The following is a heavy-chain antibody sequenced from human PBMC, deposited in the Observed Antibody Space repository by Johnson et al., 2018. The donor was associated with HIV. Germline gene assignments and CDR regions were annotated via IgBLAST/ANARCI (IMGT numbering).Heavy chain of an antibody. CDR2: IYSGGST. V-gene: IGHV3-66*02. CDR3: ARVVQYYDSSGYATRGGDGLDI. CDR1: GFTVSSNY. D-gene: IGHD3-22*01. J-gene: IGHJ3*02. Sequence: VQLVESGGGLVQPGGSLRLSCAASGFTVSSNYMSWVRQAPGKGLEWVSVIYSGGSTYYADSVKGRFTISRDNSKNTLYLQMNSLRAEDTALYYCARVVQYYDSSGYATRGGDGLDIWGQGTVVTVSS.